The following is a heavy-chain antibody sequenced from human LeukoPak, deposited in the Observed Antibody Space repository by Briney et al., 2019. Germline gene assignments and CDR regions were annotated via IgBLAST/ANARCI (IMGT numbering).Heavy chain of an antibody. D-gene: IGHD3-22*01. J-gene: IGHJ4*02. V-gene: IGHV3-23*01. CDR2: ISGSGGST. Sequence: GGSLRLSCAASGFTFSSYAMSWVRQAPGKGLEWVSAISGSGGSTYYADSVKGRFTISRDNSKNTLYLQMNSLRAEDTAVYYCAKLPYYYDSSGYYSSIDYWGQGTLVTVSS. CDR1: GFTFSSYA. CDR3: AKLPYYYDSSGYYSSIDY.